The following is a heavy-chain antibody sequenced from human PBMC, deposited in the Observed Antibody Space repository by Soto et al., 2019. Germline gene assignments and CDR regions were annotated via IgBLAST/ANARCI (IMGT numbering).Heavy chain of an antibody. CDR2: ISSSGSTI. D-gene: IGHD2-15*01. CDR3: ARGLGYCAGSNCFFDY. J-gene: IGHJ4*02. CDR1: GFSFSSHS. Sequence: EVQLVESGGGLVQPGGSLRLSCAASGFSFSSHSMKWVRQAPGKGLEWVSYISSSGSTIYYADSVKGRFTISRDNVKNSLSLQMNSLRDDDTAVYYCARGLGYCAGSNCFFDYWGQGALVTVSS. V-gene: IGHV3-48*02.